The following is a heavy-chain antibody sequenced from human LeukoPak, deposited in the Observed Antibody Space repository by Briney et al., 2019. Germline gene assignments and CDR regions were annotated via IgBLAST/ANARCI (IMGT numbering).Heavy chain of an antibody. CDR3: ARDPTTVTTSYGMDV. J-gene: IGHJ6*04. D-gene: IGHD4-17*01. CDR2: ISSSSSYT. Sequence: GGSLRLSCAASGSTFSDYYMSWIRQAPGKGLEWVSYISSSSSYTNYADSVKGRFTISRDNAKNSLYLQMNSLRAEDTAVYYCARDPTTVTTSYGMDVWGKGTTVTVSS. V-gene: IGHV3-11*06. CDR1: GSTFSDYY.